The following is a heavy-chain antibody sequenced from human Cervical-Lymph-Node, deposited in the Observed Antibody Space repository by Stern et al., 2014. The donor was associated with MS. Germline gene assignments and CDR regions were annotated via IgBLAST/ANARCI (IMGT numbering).Heavy chain of an antibody. CDR2: IIPFLGIA. J-gene: IGHJ4*02. V-gene: IGHV1-69*04. D-gene: IGHD3-22*01. Sequence: QVQLVQSGAEVKKPGSSVKVSCKASGGTLNNYAVSWVRQAPGQGLERIGKIIPFLGIANYAHKFQGRVTLTAAATTSYMEVSSLRSDDTAVYYCVRSPDLYDSSGYYFDWGQGTLVTVSS. CDR1: GGTLNNYA. CDR3: VRSPDLYDSSGYYFD.